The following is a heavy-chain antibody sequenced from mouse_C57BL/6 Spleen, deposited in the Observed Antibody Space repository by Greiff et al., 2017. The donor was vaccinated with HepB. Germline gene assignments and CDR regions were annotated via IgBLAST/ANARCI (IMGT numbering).Heavy chain of an antibody. V-gene: IGHV5-12*01. CDR2: ISNGGGST. D-gene: IGHD1-1*01. J-gene: IGHJ3*01. CDR1: GFTFSDYY. Sequence: EVHLVESGGGLVQPGGSLKLSCAASGFTFSDYYMYWVRQTPEKRLEWVAYISNGGGSTYYPDTVKGRFTISRDNAKNTLYLQMSRLKSEDTAMYYCARRGYGSSDFAYWGQGTLVTVSA. CDR3: ARRGYGSSDFAY.